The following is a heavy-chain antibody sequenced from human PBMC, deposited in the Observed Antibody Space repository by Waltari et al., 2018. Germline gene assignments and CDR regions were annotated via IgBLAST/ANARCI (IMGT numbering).Heavy chain of an antibody. CDR2: IYHSGST. D-gene: IGHD6-13*01. J-gene: IGHJ5*02. V-gene: IGHV4-38-2*02. CDR1: GYSISSGYY. Sequence: QVQLQESGPGLVKPSETLSLTCTVSGYSISSGYYWGWIRQPPGKGLEWIGSIYHSGSTYYNPSLKSRVTISVDTSKNQFSLKLSSGTAADTAVYYCVRGGSSSWTGKGWFDPWGQGTLVTVSS. CDR3: VRGGSSSWTGKGWFDP.